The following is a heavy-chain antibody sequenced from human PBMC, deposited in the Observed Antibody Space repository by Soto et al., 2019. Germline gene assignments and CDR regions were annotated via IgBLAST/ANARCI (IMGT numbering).Heavy chain of an antibody. CDR1: GFTFSSYA. CDR3: AKDPTAHDAFDI. Sequence: GGSLRLSCAASGFTFSSYAMSWVRQAPGKGLEWVSAISGSGGSTYYADPVKGRFTISRDNSKNTLYLQMNSLRAEDTAVYYCAKDPTAHDAFDIWGQGTMVTVSS. V-gene: IGHV3-23*01. CDR2: ISGSGGST. J-gene: IGHJ3*02. D-gene: IGHD4-17*01.